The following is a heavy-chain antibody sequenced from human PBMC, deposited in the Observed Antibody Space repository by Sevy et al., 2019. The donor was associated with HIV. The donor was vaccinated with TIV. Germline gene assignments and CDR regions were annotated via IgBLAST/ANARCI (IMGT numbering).Heavy chain of an antibody. V-gene: IGHV3-33*06. Sequence: GGSLRLSCAASGFTFSSYGMHWVRQAPGKGLEWVAVIWYDGSNKYYADSVKGRFTISRDNSKNKLYLQMHSLRDEDTAVYYCGKEVGINMDRGRGIDAFDIWGKGTMATVS. CDR1: GFTFSSYG. J-gene: IGHJ3*02. D-gene: IGHD3-10*01. CDR3: GKEVGINMDRGRGIDAFDI. CDR2: IWYDGSNK.